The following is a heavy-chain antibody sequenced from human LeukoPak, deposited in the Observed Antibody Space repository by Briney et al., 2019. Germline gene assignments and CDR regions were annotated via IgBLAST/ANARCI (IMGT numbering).Heavy chain of an antibody. V-gene: IGHV3-7*01. CDR2: IKPDGSEK. Sequence: GGSLTLFCAASGFIFSSSWMICLRQAPGKGLEWVANIKPDGSEKYYVDSVKGRFTISRDNAKNSVSLQMNSLGTEDTAVYYCLRGMDVWGQGTTVTVSS. CDR3: LRGMDV. J-gene: IGHJ6*02. CDR1: GFIFSSSW.